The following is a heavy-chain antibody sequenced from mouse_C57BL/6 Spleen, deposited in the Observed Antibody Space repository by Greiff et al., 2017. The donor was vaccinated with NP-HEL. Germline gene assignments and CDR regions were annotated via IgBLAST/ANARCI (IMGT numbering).Heavy chain of an antibody. Sequence: QVQLKESGAELVRPGASVTLSCKASGYTFTDYEMHWVKQTPVHGLEWIGAIDPETGGTAYHQKFKGKAILTADKSSSTAYMELRSLTSEDAAVYYSTRDGLWFFDVWGTGTTVTVSS. CDR2: IDPETGGT. V-gene: IGHV1-15*01. D-gene: IGHD2-3*01. CDR1: GYTFTDYE. J-gene: IGHJ1*03. CDR3: TRDGLWFFDV.